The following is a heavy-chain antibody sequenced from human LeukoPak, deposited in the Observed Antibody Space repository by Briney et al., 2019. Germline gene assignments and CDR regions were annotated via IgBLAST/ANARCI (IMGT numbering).Heavy chain of an antibody. CDR2: INHSGST. Sequence: KASETLSLTCAVYGGSFSGYYWSWIRQPPGKGLEWIGEINHSGSTNYNPSLKSRVTISVDTSKNQFSLKLSSVTAADTAVYYCARGDYYDCSGYYHEPDYWGQGTLVTVSS. CDR1: GGSFSGYY. V-gene: IGHV4-34*01. CDR3: ARGDYYDCSGYYHEPDY. D-gene: IGHD3-22*01. J-gene: IGHJ4*02.